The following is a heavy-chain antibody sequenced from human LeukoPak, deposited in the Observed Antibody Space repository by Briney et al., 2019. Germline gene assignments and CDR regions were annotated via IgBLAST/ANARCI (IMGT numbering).Heavy chain of an antibody. D-gene: IGHD3-3*02. CDR1: GFTFSSYS. Sequence: GGSLRLSRAASGFTFSSYSMKWVRQAPGKGLEWVPSISSSSSYISYADSVKGRFTISRDNAKNSLYLQMNSLRAEDTAVYYCARDLHFWEPPTHGNWFDPWGQGTLVTVSS. J-gene: IGHJ5*02. V-gene: IGHV3-21*01. CDR2: ISSSSSYI. CDR3: ARDLHFWEPPTHGNWFDP.